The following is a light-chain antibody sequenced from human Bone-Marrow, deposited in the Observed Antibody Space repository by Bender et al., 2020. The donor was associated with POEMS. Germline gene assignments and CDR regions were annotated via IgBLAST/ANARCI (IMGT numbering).Light chain of an antibody. CDR1: HIGGKS. CDR2: DAS. Sequence: SFVLTQPSSVSVDPGKTATITCGGDHIGGKSVHWYQQRPGQAPVLVVYDASDRASWNPERLSGANSGDTAPLPISRVEAGDEADYYCQVWGASHDHVVFGGGTKLTVL. V-gene: IGLV3-21*03. J-gene: IGLJ2*01. CDR3: QVWGASHDHVV.